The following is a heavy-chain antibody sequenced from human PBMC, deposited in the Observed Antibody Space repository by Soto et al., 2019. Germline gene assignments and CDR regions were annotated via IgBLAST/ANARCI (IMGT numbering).Heavy chain of an antibody. Sequence: PSETLSLTCTVSGASISSRDYYWGWIRQTPGKGLGWIGNIDYNGVTYYNPSLKSRVTVSKDTSKNQFSLKVASVTAADTAIYYCGRAMIGTSRHTDSDYWGQGTQVTVSS. V-gene: IGHV4-39*01. CDR2: IDYNGVT. J-gene: IGHJ4*02. D-gene: IGHD2-8*01. CDR1: GASISSRDYY. CDR3: GRAMIGTSRHTDSDY.